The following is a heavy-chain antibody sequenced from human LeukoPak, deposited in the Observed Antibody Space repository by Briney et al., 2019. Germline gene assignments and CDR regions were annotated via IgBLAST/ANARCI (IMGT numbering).Heavy chain of an antibody. J-gene: IGHJ5*02. V-gene: IGHV4-31*03. D-gene: IGHD3-10*02. CDR2: IYYSGST. CDR1: GGSISSGGYY. Sequence: SETLSLTCTVSGGSISSGGYYWSWIRQHPGKGLEWIGYIYYSGSTYYNPSLKSRVTISVDTSKNQFSLKLSSVTAADTAVYYCARGAYLRGLGFGFDPWGQGTLVTVSS. CDR3: ARGAYLRGLGFGFDP.